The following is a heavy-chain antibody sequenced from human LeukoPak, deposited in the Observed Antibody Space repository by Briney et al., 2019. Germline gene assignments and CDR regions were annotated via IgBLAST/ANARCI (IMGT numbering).Heavy chain of an antibody. CDR2: ISAYNGNT. J-gene: IGHJ4*02. D-gene: IGHD1-14*01. V-gene: IGHV1-18*01. Sequence: ASVKVSCKASGYSFTSYGISWLRRAPGQGLEYMGWISAYNGNTNYAQKLQGRVSMTTDTSTTTAYVELRGLTSDDTAVYYCAVRRGTYPYYFDYWGQGTPVTVSS. CDR3: AVRRGTYPYYFDY. CDR1: GYSFTSYG.